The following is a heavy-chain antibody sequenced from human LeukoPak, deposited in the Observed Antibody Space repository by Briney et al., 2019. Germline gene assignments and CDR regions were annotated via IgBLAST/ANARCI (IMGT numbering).Heavy chain of an antibody. V-gene: IGHV3-74*01. CDR1: GFTFSSYW. D-gene: IGHD4-17*01. CDR2: INSDGSST. Sequence: PGGSLRLSCAASGFTFSSYWMHWVRQAPGKGLVWVSRINSDGSSTSYADSVKGRFTISRDNAKNTLYLQMSTLRADDTAVYYCAKGAVTTLKNWYLDLWGRGTLVTVSS. CDR3: AKGAVTTLKNWYLDL. J-gene: IGHJ2*01.